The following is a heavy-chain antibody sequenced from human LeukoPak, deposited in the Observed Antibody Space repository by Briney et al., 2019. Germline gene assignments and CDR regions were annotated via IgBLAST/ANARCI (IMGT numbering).Heavy chain of an antibody. D-gene: IGHD1-26*01. CDR2: IIPILGIA. V-gene: IGHV1-69*04. CDR3: TRVNLRGSQYNWFDP. J-gene: IGHJ5*02. CDR1: GGTFSSYA. Sequence: ASVKVSCKASGGTFSSYAISWVRQAPGQGLEWMGRIIPILGIANYAQKFHDRITITADTSTGTAYLDLRSLTSADTAIYYCTRVNLRGSQYNWFDPWGQGTLVTVSS.